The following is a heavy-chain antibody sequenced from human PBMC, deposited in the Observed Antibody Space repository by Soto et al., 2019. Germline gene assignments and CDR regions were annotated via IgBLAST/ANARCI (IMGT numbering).Heavy chain of an antibody. Sequence: SETLSLTCTVSGGSISSYYWSWIRQPAGKGLEWIGRIYTSGSTNYNPSLKSRVTMSVDTSKNQFSLKLSSVTAADTAVYYCAGDPVAGTNSETNWFDPWGQGTLVTVSS. D-gene: IGHD6-19*01. CDR1: GGSISSYY. CDR3: AGDPVAGTNSETNWFDP. CDR2: IYTSGST. J-gene: IGHJ5*02. V-gene: IGHV4-4*07.